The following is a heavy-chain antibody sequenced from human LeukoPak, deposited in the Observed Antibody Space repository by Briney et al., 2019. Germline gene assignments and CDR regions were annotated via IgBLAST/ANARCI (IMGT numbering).Heavy chain of an antibody. CDR3: ARDLLTGPLRDAFDI. Sequence: ASVKVSCKASGYTFTSYGISWVRQAPGQGLEWMGWISAYNGNTNYAQKLQGRVTMTTDTSTSTAYMELRSLRSDDTAVYYCARDLLTGPLRDAFDIWGQGTVVTVSS. J-gene: IGHJ3*02. V-gene: IGHV1-18*01. D-gene: IGHD7-27*01. CDR1: GYTFTSYG. CDR2: ISAYNGNT.